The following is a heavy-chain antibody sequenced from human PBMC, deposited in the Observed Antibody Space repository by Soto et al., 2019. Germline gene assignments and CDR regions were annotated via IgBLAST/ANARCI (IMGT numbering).Heavy chain of an antibody. V-gene: IGHV1-69*12. CDR1: GGTFSSYA. Sequence: QVQLVQSGAEVKEPGSSVKVSCKASGGTFSSYAISWVRQAPGQGLEWMGGIIPLFRTPDYAQKFQGRVTITADEPTSTDYMEMSSLRFDDTAVYYCARDNDRLQLGGNYCYIMDVWGQGTKITVSS. J-gene: IGHJ6*02. CDR2: IIPLFRTP. CDR3: ARDNDRLQLGGNYCYIMDV. D-gene: IGHD4-4*01.